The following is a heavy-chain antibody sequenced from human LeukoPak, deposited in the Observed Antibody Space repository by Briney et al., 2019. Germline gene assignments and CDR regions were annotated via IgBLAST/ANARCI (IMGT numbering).Heavy chain of an antibody. Sequence: PEWSLRLSCAASGFTFSSYTRNWVRQAPGKGLEWVSSIGTSSFNIYYADSVKGRFTVSRDNAKNSLYLQMNSLRAEDTAVYYCARAYYDRSGSITDGVDYWGQGTLVTVSS. CDR1: GFTFSSYT. J-gene: IGHJ4*02. CDR2: IGTSSFNI. CDR3: ARAYYDRSGSITDGVDY. V-gene: IGHV3-21*01. D-gene: IGHD3-22*01.